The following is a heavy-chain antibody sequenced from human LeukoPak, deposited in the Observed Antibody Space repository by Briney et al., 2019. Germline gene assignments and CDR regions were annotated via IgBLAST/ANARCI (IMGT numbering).Heavy chain of an antibody. CDR1: GFTFSSYS. Sequence: PGGSLRLSCAASGFTFSSYSMNWVRQAPGKGLEWVSYISSSSSTIYYADSVEGRFTISRDNAMNSLYLQMNSLRAEDTAVYYCARALRYFDWLSTSPEYNWFDPWGQGTLVTVSS. J-gene: IGHJ5*02. CDR2: ISSSSSTI. D-gene: IGHD3-9*01. CDR3: ARALRYFDWLSTSPEYNWFDP. V-gene: IGHV3-48*01.